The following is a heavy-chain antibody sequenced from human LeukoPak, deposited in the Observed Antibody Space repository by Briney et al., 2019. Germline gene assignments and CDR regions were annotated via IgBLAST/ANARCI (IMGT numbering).Heavy chain of an antibody. Sequence: GGSLRLSCAASGFTFSSYGMHWVRQAPGKGLEWVAFIRYDGSNKYYADSVKGRFTISRDNSKNTLYLQMNSLRAEDTAVYYYGACTSRYYYYYYMDVWGKGTTVTVSS. CDR3: GACTSRYYYYYYMDV. D-gene: IGHD2-2*01. CDR2: IRYDGSNK. V-gene: IGHV3-30*02. CDR1: GFTFSSYG. J-gene: IGHJ6*03.